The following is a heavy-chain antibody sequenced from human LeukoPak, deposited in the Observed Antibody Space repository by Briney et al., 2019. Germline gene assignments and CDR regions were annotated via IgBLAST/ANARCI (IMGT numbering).Heavy chain of an antibody. J-gene: IGHJ4*02. CDR3: ARDYGYGGNPYYFDY. CDR2: ISSSSSYI. V-gene: IGHV3-21*01. Sequence: GGSLRLSCAASGFTFSSYSMNWVRQALGGGLEWVSSISSSSSYIYYADSVKGRFTISRDNAKNSLYLQMNSLRAKDTAVYYCARDYGYGGNPYYFDYWGQGTLVTVSS. D-gene: IGHD4-23*01. CDR1: GFTFSSYS.